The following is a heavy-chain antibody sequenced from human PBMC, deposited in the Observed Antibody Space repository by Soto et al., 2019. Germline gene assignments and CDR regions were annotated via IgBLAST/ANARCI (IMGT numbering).Heavy chain of an antibody. CDR1: GGSISSYY. D-gene: IGHD3-3*01. CDR2: IYYSGST. Sequence: SETLSLTCTVSGGSISSYYWSWIRQPPGKGLEWIGYIYYSGSTNYNPSLKSRVTISVDTSKNQFSLKLSSVTAADTAVYYCARDREMFGVNYYMDVWGKGTTVTVSS. J-gene: IGHJ6*03. CDR3: ARDREMFGVNYYMDV. V-gene: IGHV4-59*01.